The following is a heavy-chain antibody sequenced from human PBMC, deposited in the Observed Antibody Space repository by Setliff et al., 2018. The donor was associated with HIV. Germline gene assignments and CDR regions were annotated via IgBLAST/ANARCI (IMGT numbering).Heavy chain of an antibody. J-gene: IGHJ5*02. Sequence: VAPVKVSCKASGGTFSSYVISRVRQAPGQGPEWMGGIIPMYGVTNYAQKFQGRVTITTDESTSTAYMELSSLRSEDTAVYYCALPYCSGGNCWSSASFPPAGWFDPWGQGTLVTVSS. D-gene: IGHD2-15*01. CDR1: GGTFSSYV. CDR3: ALPYCSGGNCWSSASFPPAGWFDP. CDR2: IIPMYGVT. V-gene: IGHV1-69*05.